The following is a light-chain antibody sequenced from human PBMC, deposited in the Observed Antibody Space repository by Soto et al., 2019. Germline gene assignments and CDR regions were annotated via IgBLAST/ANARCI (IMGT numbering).Light chain of an antibody. CDR1: QSVSNNY. V-gene: IGKV3-20*01. CDR2: GAS. CDR3: QQYGSSGT. J-gene: IGKJ1*01. Sequence: EIVLTQSPGTLSLSPGERATLSCRASQSVSNNYLAWYQQKPGQAPRLLIYGASNRATGIPDRFSGSGSGTYFTLTISRVEPEDFAVYYWQQYGSSGTFGQGTKVEIK.